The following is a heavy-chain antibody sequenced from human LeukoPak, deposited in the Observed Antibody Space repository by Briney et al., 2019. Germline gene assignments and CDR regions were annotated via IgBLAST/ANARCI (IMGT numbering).Heavy chain of an antibody. V-gene: IGHV4-4*07. CDR2: MYTSGST. CDR3: ARDLRRRATVIGYGPREYYYYMDV. J-gene: IGHJ6*03. Sequence: SETLSLTCTVSGGSISSYSWSWIRQPAVKGLEWIGRMYTSGSTKYNPSLKSRVTMSVDTSKNQFSLKLSSVTAADTAVYYCARDLRRRATVIGYGPREYYYYMDVWGKGTTVTISS. CDR1: GGSISSYS. D-gene: IGHD4/OR15-4a*01.